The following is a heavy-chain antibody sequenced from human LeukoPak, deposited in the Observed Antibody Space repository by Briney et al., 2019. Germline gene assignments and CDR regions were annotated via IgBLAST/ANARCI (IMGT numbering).Heavy chain of an antibody. CDR2: IYHGGST. D-gene: IGHD3-16*01. CDR1: GGYISSTVW. CDR3: TRGGGSAPYALDI. J-gene: IGHJ3*02. V-gene: IGHV4-4*02. Sequence: SGTLSLTCAVSGGYISSTVWWTWVRQPPGGGLEWIAEIYHGGSTNYNPSLKSRATISVDKSRNQFSLTLTSVTAADSAAYFCTRGGGSAPYALDIWGQGTIITVSS.